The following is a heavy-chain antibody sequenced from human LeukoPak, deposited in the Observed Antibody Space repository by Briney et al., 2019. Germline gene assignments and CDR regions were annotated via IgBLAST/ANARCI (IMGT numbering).Heavy chain of an antibody. Sequence: GGSLRLSCAASGFTFSSYAMSWVRQAPGKGLAWVSTISGSGGSTYYADSVKGRFTISRDNSKNTLYLQMNSLRAEDTAVYYCAKDSYDILPRWDLQPYYFDYWGQGTLVTVSS. CDR2: ISGSGGST. J-gene: IGHJ4*02. V-gene: IGHV3-23*01. CDR3: AKDSYDILPRWDLQPYYFDY. D-gene: IGHD3-9*01. CDR1: GFTFSSYA.